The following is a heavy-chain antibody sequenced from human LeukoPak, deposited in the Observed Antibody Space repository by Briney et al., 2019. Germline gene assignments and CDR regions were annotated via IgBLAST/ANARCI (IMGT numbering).Heavy chain of an antibody. CDR3: ARSWIQLWLGDLTCDY. CDR2: ISYSAST. CDR1: GGSISSTSYY. V-gene: IGHV4-39*01. Sequence: SETLSLTCAVYGGSISSTSYYWPWIRQPPGKGLQRIGGISYSASTYYSPSLKSRVTIYVDTSKNQFSLKLTSVTAADTAVYYCARSWIQLWLGDLTCDYWGQGTLVTVSS. J-gene: IGHJ4*02. D-gene: IGHD5-18*01.